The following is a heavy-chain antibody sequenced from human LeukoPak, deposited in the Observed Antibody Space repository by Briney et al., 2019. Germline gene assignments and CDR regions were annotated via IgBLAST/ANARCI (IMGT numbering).Heavy chain of an antibody. D-gene: IGHD3-16*01. Sequence: GGSLRLSCVASGFGFSNYGMNWVRQAPGKGLEWVSYISSSGSTIYYADSVKGRFTISRDNAKNSLYLQMNSLRAEDTAVYYCARDFLHLGGWGQGTMVTVSS. CDR2: ISSSGSTI. CDR3: ARDFLHLGG. J-gene: IGHJ3*01. CDR1: GFGFSNYG. V-gene: IGHV3-48*04.